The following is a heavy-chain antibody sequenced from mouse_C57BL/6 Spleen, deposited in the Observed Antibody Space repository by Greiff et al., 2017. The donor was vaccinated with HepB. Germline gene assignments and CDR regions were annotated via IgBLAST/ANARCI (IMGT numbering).Heavy chain of an antibody. CDR3: ARAPYGNSLLDY. CDR2: IHPNSGST. J-gene: IGHJ4*01. V-gene: IGHV1-64*01. D-gene: IGHD2-10*02. Sequence: VQLQQPGAELVKPGASVKLSCKASGYTFTSYWMHWVKQRPGQGLEWIGMIHPNSGSTNYNEKFKSKATLTVDKSSSTAYMQLSSLTSEDSAVYCCARAPYGNSLLDYWGQGTSVTVSS. CDR1: GYTFTSYW.